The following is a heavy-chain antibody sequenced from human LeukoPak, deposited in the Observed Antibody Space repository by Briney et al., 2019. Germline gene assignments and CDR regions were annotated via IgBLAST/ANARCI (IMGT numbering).Heavy chain of an antibody. Sequence: SVKGRFTISRDNSKNTLYLQMNSLRAEDTAVYYCARALMVRGDYYYYMDVWGKGTTVTISS. J-gene: IGHJ6*03. V-gene: IGHV3-53*01. CDR3: ARALMVRGDYYYYMDV. D-gene: IGHD3-10*01.